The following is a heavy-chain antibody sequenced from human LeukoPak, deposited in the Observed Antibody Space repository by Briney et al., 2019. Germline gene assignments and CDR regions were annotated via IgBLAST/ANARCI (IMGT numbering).Heavy chain of an antibody. CDR2: INHSGST. J-gene: IGHJ4*02. CDR1: GGSFSGYY. V-gene: IGHV4-34*01. Sequence: PSETLSLTCAVYGGSFSGYYWSWIRQPPGKGLEWIGEINHSGSTNYNPSLKSRVTISVDTSKNQFSLKLSSVTAADTAVYYCARLGSSGWNAYYFDYWGQGTLVTVSS. CDR3: ARLGSSGWNAYYFDY. D-gene: IGHD6-19*01.